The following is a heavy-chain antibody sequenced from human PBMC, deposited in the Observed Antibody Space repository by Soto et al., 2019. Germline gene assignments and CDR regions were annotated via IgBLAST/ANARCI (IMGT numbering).Heavy chain of an antibody. J-gene: IGHJ4*02. CDR1: GDSFSKFG. Sequence: HVLLVQSGPEVRKPGASVNVSCMASGDSFSKFGINWVRQAPGQGLEWMGWISGYSGQTNYAQKFQGRVTMTRDTSTTTAYMELRPLRSDDTAVYFCASDHRGPDWGQGTLVTVSS. CDR3: ASDHRGPD. V-gene: IGHV1-18*01. D-gene: IGHD6-25*01. CDR2: ISGYSGQT.